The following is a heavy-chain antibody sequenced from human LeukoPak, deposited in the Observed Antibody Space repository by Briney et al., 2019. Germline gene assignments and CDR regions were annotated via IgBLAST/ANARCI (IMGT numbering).Heavy chain of an antibody. CDR1: GFTFSSYS. D-gene: IGHD3-3*01. CDR2: IKQDGKEK. Sequence: GGSLRLSCAASGFTFSSYSMNWVRQAPGKGLEWVANIKQDGKEKYYVDSVKGRFTISRDNAKNSLFLQMNSLRAEDTAVYYCARDRAITIFGVVLCMDVWGQGTTVTVSS. CDR3: ARDRAITIFGVVLCMDV. V-gene: IGHV3-7*01. J-gene: IGHJ6*02.